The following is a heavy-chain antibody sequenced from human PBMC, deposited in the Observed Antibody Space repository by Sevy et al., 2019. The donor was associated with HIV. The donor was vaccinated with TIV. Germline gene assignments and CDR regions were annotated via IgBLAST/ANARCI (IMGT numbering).Heavy chain of an antibody. J-gene: IGHJ3*01. D-gene: IGHD2-2*01. CDR1: GFAFSAYC. CDR3: SRVWGSWYEISTNGFDV. V-gene: IGHV3-7*01. CDR2: IKYDGSEK. Sequence: GGSLRLSCAASGFAFSAYCMNWVRQAPGKGLEWVANIKYDGSEKYYVDSMKGRFTISRDDAKNSVYLQMTCPRAEDTAVYYCSRVWGSWYEISTNGFDVWGHGTMVTVSS.